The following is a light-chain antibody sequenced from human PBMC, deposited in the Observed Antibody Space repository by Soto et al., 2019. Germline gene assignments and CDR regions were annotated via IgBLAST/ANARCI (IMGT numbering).Light chain of an antibody. V-gene: IGLV2-14*01. J-gene: IGLJ1*01. Sequence: QSVLTQPDSVSGSPGQSITISCTGTSSDVGGYNYVSWYQQHPGKAPKLMIFEVSNRPSGVSNRFSGSKSGNTASLTISGLQAADEADYYCSSYTSSSTLVVFGTGTKVTVL. CDR2: EVS. CDR3: SSYTSSSTLVV. CDR1: SSDVGGYNY.